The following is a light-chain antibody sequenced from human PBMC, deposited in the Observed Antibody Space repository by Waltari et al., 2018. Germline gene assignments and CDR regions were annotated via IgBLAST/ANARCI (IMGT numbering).Light chain of an antibody. Sequence: QSALTQPASVSGSPGQSITISCTGSNRAVGGYNFVSWYQQHPGKAPKLMIYDVSNRPSGVSNRFSGSKSGNTASLTISGLQPEDAADYYCNSYSTSSTFVFGTGTRVTVL. CDR2: DVS. V-gene: IGLV2-14*01. CDR3: NSYSTSSTFV. J-gene: IGLJ1*01. CDR1: NRAVGGYNF.